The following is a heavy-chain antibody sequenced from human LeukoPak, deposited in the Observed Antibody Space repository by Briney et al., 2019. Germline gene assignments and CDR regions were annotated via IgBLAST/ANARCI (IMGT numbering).Heavy chain of an antibody. CDR2: ISSSSSYI. CDR3: ARDSGYYYDTLDAFDI. V-gene: IGHV3-21*01. J-gene: IGHJ3*02. D-gene: IGHD3-22*01. CDR1: GFTFSSYS. Sequence: GGSLRLSCAASGFTFSSYSMNWVRQAPGKGLEWVSSISSSSSYIYYADSVKGRFTISRDNAKNSLYLQMNSLRAEDTAVYYCARDSGYYYDTLDAFDIWGQGIMVTVSS.